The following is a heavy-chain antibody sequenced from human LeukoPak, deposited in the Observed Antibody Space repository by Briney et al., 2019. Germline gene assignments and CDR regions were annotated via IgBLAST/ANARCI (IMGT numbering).Heavy chain of an antibody. CDR1: GGTFSSYA. CDR2: IIPILGIA. D-gene: IGHD6-13*01. V-gene: IGHV1-69*04. Sequence: SVKVSCKASGGTFSSYAISWVRQAPGQGLEWMGRIIPILGIANYAQKFQGRVTITADKSTSTAYMELSSLRSEDTAVYYCARGYAGSSSWYAVDYWGQGTLVTVSS. CDR3: ARGYAGSSSWYAVDY. J-gene: IGHJ4*02.